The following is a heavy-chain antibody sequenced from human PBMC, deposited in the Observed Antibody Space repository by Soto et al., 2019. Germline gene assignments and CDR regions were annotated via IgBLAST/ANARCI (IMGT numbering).Heavy chain of an antibody. D-gene: IGHD2-2*01. CDR2: IYYSGST. Sequence: XXTLSLPCTVPGGSISSYYWNWIRQPPGKGLEWIGYIYYSGSTNYNPSLKSRVTISVDTSKNQLYLKLSSVTAADTAVYYCARVPDRWGQGTLVTVSS. J-gene: IGHJ5*02. V-gene: IGHV4-59*12. CDR3: ARVPDR. CDR1: GGSISSYY.